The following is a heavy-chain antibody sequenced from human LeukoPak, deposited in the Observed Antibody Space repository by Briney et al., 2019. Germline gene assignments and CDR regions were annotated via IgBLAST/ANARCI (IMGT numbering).Heavy chain of an antibody. J-gene: IGHJ4*02. CDR1: GFTFSSYE. CDR3: ARAPKYCGGDCYYNY. CDR2: ISSSGSTI. D-gene: IGHD2-21*02. Sequence: AGGSLRLSCAASGFTFSSYEMNWVRQAPGKGLEWVSYISSSGSTINYADSVKGRFTISRDNAKNSLYLQMNSLRAEDTAVYYCARAPKYCGGDCYYNYWGQGTLVTVSS. V-gene: IGHV3-48*03.